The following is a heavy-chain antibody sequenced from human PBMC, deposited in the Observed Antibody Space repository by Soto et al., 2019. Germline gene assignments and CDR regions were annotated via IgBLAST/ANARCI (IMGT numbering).Heavy chain of an antibody. Sequence: SVKVSCKASGGTFSSYAISWVRQAPGQGLEWMGGIIPIFGTANYAQKFQGRVTITADESTSTGYMELSSLRSEDTAVYYCARGPVLRFLEWLFGWFDPWGQGTLLGVSS. CDR1: GGTFSSYA. V-gene: IGHV1-69*13. CDR2: IIPIFGTA. D-gene: IGHD3-3*01. J-gene: IGHJ5*02. CDR3: ARGPVLRFLEWLFGWFDP.